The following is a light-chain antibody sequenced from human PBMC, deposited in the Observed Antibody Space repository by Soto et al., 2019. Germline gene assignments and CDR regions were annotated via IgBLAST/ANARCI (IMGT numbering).Light chain of an antibody. J-gene: IGKJ1*01. CDR3: QHYGSSRT. CDR1: QSVSSAY. Sequence: EIVLTQSPGTLSLSPGERATLSCRASQSVSSAYLAWYQQKPGQAPTLVIYGTSNRATGIPDRFSGSASGADFTLTFSRLEPEDFAVYYCQHYGSSRTFGQGTKVEIK. V-gene: IGKV3-20*01. CDR2: GTS.